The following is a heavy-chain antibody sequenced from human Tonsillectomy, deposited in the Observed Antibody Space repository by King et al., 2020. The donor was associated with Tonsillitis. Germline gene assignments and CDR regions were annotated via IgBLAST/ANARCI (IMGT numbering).Heavy chain of an antibody. J-gene: IGHJ4*02. CDR3: TTKLVGTYTHYFDY. Sequence: VQLVESGGGLVQPGRSLRLSCSSSGFTFPDYSLSWFRQVPGKGLEWVAFIKSTVSGGAIHYAASVKGRFTISRDDAKSVAYLLMNSLKAEDTAVYFCTTKLVGTYTHYFDYWGQGTLVTVSS. D-gene: IGHD1-14*01. V-gene: IGHV3-49*03. CDR2: IKSTVSGGAI. CDR1: GFTFPDYS.